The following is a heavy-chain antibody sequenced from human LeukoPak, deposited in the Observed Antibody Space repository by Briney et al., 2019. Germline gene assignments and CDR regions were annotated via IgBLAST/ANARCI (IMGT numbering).Heavy chain of an antibody. CDR2: INHSGST. J-gene: IGHJ5*02. V-gene: IGHV4-34*01. CDR1: GGSSSGYY. CDR3: ARRGPPRTMLRGVKSGWFDP. Sequence: SETLSLTCVLYGGSSSGYYWSWIRQPPGKGLEWIGEINHSGSTNYNPSLKSRVTISVDTSKNQFSLKLSSVTAADTAVYYCARRGPPRTMLRGVKSGWFDPWGQGTLVTVSS. D-gene: IGHD3-10*01.